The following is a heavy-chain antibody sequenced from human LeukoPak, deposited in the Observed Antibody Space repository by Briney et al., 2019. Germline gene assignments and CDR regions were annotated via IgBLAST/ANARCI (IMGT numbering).Heavy chain of an antibody. CDR2: LKQEGREI. CDR1: GVSLSIHW. V-gene: IGHV3-7*01. D-gene: IGHD1-26*01. J-gene: IGHJ4*02. Sequence: GGAPRLSCADSGVSLSIHWMSWVRDAPGEGVEWVGHLKQEGREIYYVHSVRGRYTLSRDNAQKTLYLQMNTLGAEDTAMYYFAGDKIVGACNFDNWGQGTLVTVSS. CDR3: AGDKIVGACNFDN.